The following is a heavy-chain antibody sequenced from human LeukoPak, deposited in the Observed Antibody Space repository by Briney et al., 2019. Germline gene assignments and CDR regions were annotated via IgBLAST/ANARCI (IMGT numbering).Heavy chain of an antibody. CDR1: GYTFTSYY. D-gene: IGHD4-11*01. Sequence: GASVKVSCKASGYTFTSYYMHWVRQAPGQGLEWMGIINPSGGSTSYAQKFQGRVTMTRDTSTSTVYMELSSLRSEDTAVYYCARARITTSWAYYYGMDVRGQGTTVTVSS. CDR2: INPSGGST. J-gene: IGHJ6*02. CDR3: ARARITTSWAYYYGMDV. V-gene: IGHV1-46*01.